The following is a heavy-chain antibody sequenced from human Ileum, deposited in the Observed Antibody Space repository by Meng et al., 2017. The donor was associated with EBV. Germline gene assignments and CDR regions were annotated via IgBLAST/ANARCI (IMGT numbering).Heavy chain of an antibody. CDR3: ARGHDYGDYASDY. Sequence: QVPPQPWGAVSLKPSETLALTCAVYGVSFSGYYWSWIRQPPGKGLEWIGEINHSGSTNYNPSLKSRVTISVDTSKNQFSLKLSSVTAADTAVYYCARGHDYGDYASDYWGQGTLVTVSS. V-gene: IGHV4-34*01. CDR1: GVSFSGYY. D-gene: IGHD4-17*01. J-gene: IGHJ4*02. CDR2: INHSGST.